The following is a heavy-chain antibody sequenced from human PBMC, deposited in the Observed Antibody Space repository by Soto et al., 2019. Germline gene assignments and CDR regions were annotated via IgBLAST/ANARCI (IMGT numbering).Heavy chain of an antibody. J-gene: IGHJ4*02. Sequence: SETLSLTFRVSGTSISSSYWWAWVRQSPGKGLEWIGEIYHNGITKYNPSLKSRVSMSIDKSNNQFSLKLTSVTAADTAVYYCATVPPRIVVVLAEFPTWGQGTLVTVSS. CDR1: GTSISSSYW. CDR2: IYHNGIT. CDR3: ATVPPRIVVVLAEFPT. V-gene: IGHV4-4*02. D-gene: IGHD2-21*01.